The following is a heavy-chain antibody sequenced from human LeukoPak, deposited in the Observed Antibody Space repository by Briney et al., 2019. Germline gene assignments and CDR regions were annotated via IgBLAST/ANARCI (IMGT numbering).Heavy chain of an antibody. D-gene: IGHD1-26*01. Sequence: GGSLRLSCAASGFTFSSYSMNWVRQAPGKGLEWVSSISSSSSYIYYADSVKDRFTISRDNAKNSLYLQMNSLRAEDTAVYYCARLYARRGAGGFNFDYWGQGTLVTVSS. CDR1: GFTFSSYS. J-gene: IGHJ4*02. CDR3: ARLYARRGAGGFNFDY. V-gene: IGHV3-21*01. CDR2: ISSSSSYI.